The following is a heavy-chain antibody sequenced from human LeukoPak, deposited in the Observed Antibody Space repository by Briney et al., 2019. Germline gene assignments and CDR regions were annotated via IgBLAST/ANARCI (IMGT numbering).Heavy chain of an antibody. CDR1: GGSINSYY. CDR2: ISYSGAT. J-gene: IGHJ3*02. D-gene: IGHD3-10*01. Sequence: SETLSLTCTVSGGSINSYYWTWIRRPPGKGLEWIGYISYSGATSYNPSLKSRVTISEDTSKNQFYLRLSSMTAADTAIYYCAAGGYYGSGAFHIWGLGTMVTVSS. V-gene: IGHV4-59*01. CDR3: AAGGYYGSGAFHI.